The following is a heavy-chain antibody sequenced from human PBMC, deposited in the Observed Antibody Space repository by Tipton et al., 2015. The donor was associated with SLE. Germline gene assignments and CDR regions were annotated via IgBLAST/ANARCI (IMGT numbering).Heavy chain of an antibody. D-gene: IGHD2-8*01. CDR1: GGSFSGYY. CDR2: IYYSGST. J-gene: IGHJ4*02. Sequence: TLSLTCAVYGGSFSGYYWSWIRQPPGKGLEWIGYIYYSGSTNYNPSLKSRVTISVDTSKNQFSLKLSSVTAADTAVYYCASMVYASYWGQGTLVTVSS. CDR3: ASMVYASY. V-gene: IGHV4-59*12.